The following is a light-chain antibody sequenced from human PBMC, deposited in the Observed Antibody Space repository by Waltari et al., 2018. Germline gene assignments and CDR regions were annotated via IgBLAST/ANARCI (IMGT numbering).Light chain of an antibody. CDR1: QSILWSSNNRNY. CDR2: WAS. CDR3: QQYYSTPFT. Sequence: DIVMTQSPDSLAVSLGERATIHCKSTQSILWSSNNRNYLAWYQQRPGQPPKLLIYWASTRESGVPDRFSGSGSGTDFTLTISSLQAEDVGVYYCQQYYSTPFTFGPGTKVDI. J-gene: IGKJ3*01. V-gene: IGKV4-1*01.